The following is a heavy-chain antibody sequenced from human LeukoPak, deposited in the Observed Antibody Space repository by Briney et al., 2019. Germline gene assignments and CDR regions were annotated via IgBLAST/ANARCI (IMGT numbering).Heavy chain of an antibody. D-gene: IGHD3-3*01. J-gene: IGHJ5*02. V-gene: IGHV1-69*10. Sequence: ASVKVSCKASGGTFSSYAISWVRQAPGQGLEWMGGIIPIFGIANYAQKFQGRVTITADKSTSTVYMELSSLRSEDTAVYYCARGPHKRTYDRDNWFDPWGQGTLVTVSS. CDR1: GGTFSSYA. CDR2: IIPIFGIA. CDR3: ARGPHKRTYDRDNWFDP.